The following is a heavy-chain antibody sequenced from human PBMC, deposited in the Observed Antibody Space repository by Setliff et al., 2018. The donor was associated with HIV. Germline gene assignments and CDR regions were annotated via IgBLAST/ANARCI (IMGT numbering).Heavy chain of an antibody. Sequence: SETLSLTCAVSGHSISSGYHWGWIRQPPGKGLEWIGHIYFSGSTYYNPSLKSRVTISVDTSKNQFSLKLGSVTAADTAVYYCAPYADRESNRFDPWGQGILVTVSS. CDR2: IYFSGST. J-gene: IGHJ5*02. V-gene: IGHV4-38-2*01. CDR3: APYADRESNRFDP. CDR1: GHSISSGYH. D-gene: IGHD3-10*01.